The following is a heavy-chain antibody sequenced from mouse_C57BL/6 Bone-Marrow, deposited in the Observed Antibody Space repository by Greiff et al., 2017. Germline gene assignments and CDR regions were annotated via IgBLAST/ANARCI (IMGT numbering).Heavy chain of an antibody. CDR2: ISYDGSN. CDR1: GYSITSGYY. J-gene: IGHJ2*01. CDR3: ARELDSSGTFDY. Sequence: ESGPGLVKPSQSLSLTCSVTGYSITSGYYWNWIRQFPGNKLEWMGYISYDGSNNYNPSLKNRIPITRDTSKNQFFLKLNSVTTEDTATYYCARELDSSGTFDYWGQGTTLTVSS. V-gene: IGHV3-6*01. D-gene: IGHD3-2*02.